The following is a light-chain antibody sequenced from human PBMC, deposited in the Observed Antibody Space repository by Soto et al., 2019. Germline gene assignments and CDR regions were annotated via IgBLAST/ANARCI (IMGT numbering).Light chain of an antibody. Sequence: QSVLTQPASVSGSPGQSITISCTGTSSDVGGYDYVSWYQHHPGKAPKLIIFEVRSRPSGVSNRFSGSKAGNTASLTISGLQAEDEADYYCSSYTTTTTLVFGGGTKVTVL. CDR2: EVR. CDR3: SSYTTTTTLV. J-gene: IGLJ2*01. V-gene: IGLV2-14*01. CDR1: SSDVGGYDY.